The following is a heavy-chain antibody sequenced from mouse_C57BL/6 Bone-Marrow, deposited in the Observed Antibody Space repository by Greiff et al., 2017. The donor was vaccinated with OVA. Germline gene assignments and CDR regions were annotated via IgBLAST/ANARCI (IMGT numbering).Heavy chain of an antibody. CDR1: GFNIKDDY. Sequence: VQLKESGAELVRPGASVKLSCTASGFNIKDDYMHWVKQRPEQGLEWIGWIDPENGDTEYASKFQGKATITADTSSNTAYLQLSSLTSEDTAVYYCTIRKAYYAMDYWGQGTSVTVSS. CDR2: IDPENGDT. CDR3: TIRKAYYAMDY. J-gene: IGHJ4*01. V-gene: IGHV14-4*01.